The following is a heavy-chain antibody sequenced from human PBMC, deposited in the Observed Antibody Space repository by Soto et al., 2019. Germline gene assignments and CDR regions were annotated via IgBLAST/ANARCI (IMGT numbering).Heavy chain of an antibody. V-gene: IGHV1-69*13. CDR1: GGTFSSYA. J-gene: IGHJ4*02. Sequence: SVKVSCKASGGTFSSYAISWVRQAPGQGLEWMGGIIPIFGTANYAQKFQGRVTITADESTSTAYMELSSLRSEDTAVYYCARDLGVRPPIAARPFDYWGQGTLVTVSS. D-gene: IGHD6-6*01. CDR2: IIPIFGTA. CDR3: ARDLGVRPPIAARPFDY.